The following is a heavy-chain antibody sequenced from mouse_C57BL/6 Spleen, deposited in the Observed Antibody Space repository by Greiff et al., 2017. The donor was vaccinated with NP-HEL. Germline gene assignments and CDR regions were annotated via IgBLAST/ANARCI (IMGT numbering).Heavy chain of an antibody. D-gene: IGHD1-1*01. CDR3: SRDYYVSSCDQFAD. J-gene: IGHJ3*01. V-gene: IGHV1-15*01. CDR2: IDPETGGT. CDR1: GYTFTDYE. Sequence: VQLQQSGAELVRPGASVTLSCKASGYTFTDYEMHWVKQTPVHGLEWIGAIDPETGGTAYNQKFKGKAILTADKSSSTAYMELRSLTSEDSAGYYCSRDYYVSSCDQFADWGKGTLVTVSA.